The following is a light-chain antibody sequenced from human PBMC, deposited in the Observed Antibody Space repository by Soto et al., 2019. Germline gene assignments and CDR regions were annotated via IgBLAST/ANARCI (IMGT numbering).Light chain of an antibody. CDR3: QQYDKWPPVT. J-gene: IGKJ5*01. CDR2: GAS. Sequence: EIVMTQSPATLSVSPWERATLSCRASQSISTYLALYQQKPGQTPRLLIYGASTMATGIPARFSGRGSGTEFTLTIRSLQSDDSAVYYCQQYDKWPPVTFGQGTRLEIK. CDR1: QSISTY. V-gene: IGKV3-15*01.